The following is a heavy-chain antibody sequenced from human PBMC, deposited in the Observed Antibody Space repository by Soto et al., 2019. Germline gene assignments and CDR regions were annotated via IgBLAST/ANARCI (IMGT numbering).Heavy chain of an antibody. Sequence: PSETLSLTCPVSGGSVRSGNYYWSWIRQPPGKGLEWIGYIYYTGNTNYNPSLKSRVTISVDTSKNQFSLKLSSVTAADTAGYYCAIFSGNYRAVDIWGQGTMVTVSS. D-gene: IGHD3-22*01. J-gene: IGHJ3*02. CDR2: IYYTGNT. CDR3: AIFSGNYRAVDI. V-gene: IGHV4-61*01. CDR1: GGSVRSGNYY.